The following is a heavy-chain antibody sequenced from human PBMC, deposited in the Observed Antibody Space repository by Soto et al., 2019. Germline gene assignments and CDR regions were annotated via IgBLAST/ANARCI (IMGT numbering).Heavy chain of an antibody. V-gene: IGHV1-69*06. CDR3: ARGSVRYCRGCSCSTQYFGIAG. Sequence: EASVKVSCKASGGTFSIYAISWVLQAPGQGLEWMGGIIPIFGTANYAQKFQGRVTITADKSTSTAYMELSSLRSEDTAVYYCARGSVRYCRGCSCSTQYFGIAGSGKGNKVTVYS. D-gene: IGHD2-15*01. CDR1: GGTFSIYA. J-gene: IGHJ6*04. CDR2: IIPIFGTA.